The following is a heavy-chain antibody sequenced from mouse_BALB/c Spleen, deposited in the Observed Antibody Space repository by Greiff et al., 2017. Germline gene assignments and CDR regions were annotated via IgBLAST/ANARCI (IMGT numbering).Heavy chain of an antibody. D-gene: IGHD2-14*01. CDR1: GYTFTSYT. CDR3: ARKGLGYGYAMDY. Sequence: VKLQQSAAELARPGASVKMSCKASGYTFTSYTMHWVKQRPGQGLEWIGYINPSSGYTEYNQKFKDKTTLTADKSSSTAYMQLSSLTSEDSAVYYCARKGLGYGYAMDYWGQGTSVTVAS. J-gene: IGHJ4*01. CDR2: INPSSGYT. V-gene: IGHV1-4*02.